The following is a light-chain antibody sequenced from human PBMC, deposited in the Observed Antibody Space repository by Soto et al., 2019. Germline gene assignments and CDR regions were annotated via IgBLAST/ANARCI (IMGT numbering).Light chain of an antibody. Sequence: EIVMTQSPATLSVSPGERATLSCRASQSVTSNLAWYQQKPGRAPRLLIYGASTRATGIPAMFSGSGSGTEFTLTISDLQSEDFALYYCQHYFNCPYTFGQGTKLEIK. CDR2: GAS. CDR1: QSVTSN. V-gene: IGKV3-15*01. J-gene: IGKJ2*01. CDR3: QHYFNCPYT.